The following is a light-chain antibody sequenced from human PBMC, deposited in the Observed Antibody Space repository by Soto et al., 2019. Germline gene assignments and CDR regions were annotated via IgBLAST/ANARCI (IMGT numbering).Light chain of an antibody. CDR2: WAS. V-gene: IGKV3-20*01. CDR1: QSVSSSY. J-gene: IGKJ1*01. Sequence: EIVLTQSPGTLSLSPGERATLSCRASQSVSSSYLAWYQQKPGQPPKLLIYWASTRESGVPDRFSGSGSGTDFTLTISSLQAEDVAVYYCQQYCSSPWTFGQGTKVEIK. CDR3: QQYCSSPWT.